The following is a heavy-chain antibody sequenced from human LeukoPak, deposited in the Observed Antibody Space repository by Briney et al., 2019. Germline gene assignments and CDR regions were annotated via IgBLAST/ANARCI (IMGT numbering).Heavy chain of an antibody. V-gene: IGHV4-4*07. CDR2: IYTSGST. CDR3: ARGRYCSSTSCPGGYYYYYMDV. Sequence: SETLSLTCTVSGGSISSYYWSWIRQTAGKGLEWIGRIYTSGSTNYNPSLKSRVTMSVDTSKNQFSLKLSSVTAADTAVYYCARGRYCSSTSCPGGYYYYYMDVWGKGTTVTVSS. D-gene: IGHD2-2*01. J-gene: IGHJ6*03. CDR1: GGSISSYY.